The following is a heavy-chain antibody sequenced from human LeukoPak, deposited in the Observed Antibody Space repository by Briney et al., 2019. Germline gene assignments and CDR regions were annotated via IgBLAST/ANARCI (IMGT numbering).Heavy chain of an antibody. D-gene: IGHD3-9*01. CDR3: ARAYYDILTGYYTRAFDI. Sequence: SETLSLTCTVSGGSISSSSYYWGWIRQPPGKGLEWIGSIYYSGSTYYNPSLKSRVTISVDTSKNQFSLKLSSVTAADTAVYYCARAYYDILTGYYTRAFDIWGQGTMVTVSS. CDR2: IYYSGST. V-gene: IGHV4-39*01. J-gene: IGHJ3*02. CDR1: GGSISSSSYY.